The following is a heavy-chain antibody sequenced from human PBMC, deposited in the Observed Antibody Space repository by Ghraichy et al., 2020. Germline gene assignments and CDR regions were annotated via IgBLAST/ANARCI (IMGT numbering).Heavy chain of an antibody. V-gene: IGHV3-33*01. J-gene: IGHJ3*02. D-gene: IGHD4-11*01. CDR1: GFTLSSFG. Sequence: SCAASGFTLSSFGMHWVRQAPGKGLEWVAVSWSDGSKEYYADSVKGRFTISRDNSKNTLYLQMNSLRAEDTAEYYCARGRGNDYRDAFDMWGQGTMVTVSS. CDR2: SWSDGSKE. CDR3: ARGRGNDYRDAFDM.